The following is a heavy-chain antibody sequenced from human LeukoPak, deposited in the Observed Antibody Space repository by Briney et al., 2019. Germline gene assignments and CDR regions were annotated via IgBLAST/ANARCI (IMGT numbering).Heavy chain of an antibody. Sequence: GGSLRLSCAASGFTFSTQWMSWVRQAPGKGLEWVGFIRSKAYGGTTEYAASVKGRFTISRDDSKSIAYLQMNSLKTEDTAVYYCTRDPTVVTPSTSPSFDYWGQGTLVTVSS. CDR2: IRSKAYGGTT. D-gene: IGHD4-23*01. CDR3: TRDPTVVTPSTSPSFDY. CDR1: GFTFSTQW. V-gene: IGHV3-49*04. J-gene: IGHJ4*02.